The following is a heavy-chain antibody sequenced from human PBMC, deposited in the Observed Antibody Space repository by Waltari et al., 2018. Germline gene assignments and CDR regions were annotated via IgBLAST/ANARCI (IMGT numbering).Heavy chain of an antibody. V-gene: IGHV3-23*01. Sequence: EVQLLESGGGLVQPGGVLRLSCAASGFTFSSYAMSWVRQAPGKGLEWVSAISGSGGSTYYADSVKGRFTISRDNAKNTLYLQMNSLRAEDTAVYYCAKLASSGYYFDYWGQGTLVTVSS. CDR2: ISGSGGST. D-gene: IGHD3-22*01. CDR3: AKLASSGYYFDY. CDR1: GFTFSSYA. J-gene: IGHJ4*02.